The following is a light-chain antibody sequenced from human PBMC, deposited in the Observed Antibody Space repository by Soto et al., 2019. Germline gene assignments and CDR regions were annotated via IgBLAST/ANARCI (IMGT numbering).Light chain of an antibody. V-gene: IGLV1-44*01. CDR1: SSNIGSQP. Sequence: QSVLTQPPSASGTPGQRVTISCSGSSSNIGSQPVNWFQQLPGTAPKLLIYNDGQRPSGVPDRFSGSRSGSSASLAISGRQSEDEADLYCAAWDDSLKAYVFGTGTKLTVL. CDR3: AAWDDSLKAYV. CDR2: NDG. J-gene: IGLJ1*01.